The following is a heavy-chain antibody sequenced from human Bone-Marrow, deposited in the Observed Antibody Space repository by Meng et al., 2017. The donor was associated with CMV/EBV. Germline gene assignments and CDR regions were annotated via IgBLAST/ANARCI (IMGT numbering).Heavy chain of an antibody. V-gene: IGHV3-30-3*01. D-gene: IGHD3-16*01. CDR1: GFTFSSYA. CDR3: ARGGRLGYYYGMDV. Sequence: LSLTCAAPGFTFSSYAMHWVRQAPGKGLEWVAVISYDGSNKYYADSVKGRFTISRDNAKNSLYLQMNSLRAEDTAVYSCARGGRLGYYYGMDVWGQGTTVTVSS. J-gene: IGHJ6*02. CDR2: ISYDGSNK.